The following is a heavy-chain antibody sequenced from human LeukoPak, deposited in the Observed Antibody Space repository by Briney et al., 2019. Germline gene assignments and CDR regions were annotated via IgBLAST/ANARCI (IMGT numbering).Heavy chain of an antibody. V-gene: IGHV4-4*02. CDR1: GGSITNSNW. D-gene: IGHD3-10*01. Sequence: SETLSLTCDVSGGSITNSNWWSLVRQPPGKGLEWIGEISHTGRTDYNSSLQSRVIVSLQKSKNQFFLKLSSVTAADTAVYYCARGGGGPYFDYWGQGTLVTVSS. CDR2: ISHTGRT. J-gene: IGHJ4*02. CDR3: ARGGGGPYFDY.